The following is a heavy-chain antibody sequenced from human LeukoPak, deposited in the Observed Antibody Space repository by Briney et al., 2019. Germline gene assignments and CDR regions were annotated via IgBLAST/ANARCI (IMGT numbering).Heavy chain of an antibody. V-gene: IGHV3-11*01. J-gene: IGHJ4*02. Sequence: GGSLRLSCAASGFTFSDYYMSWIRQAPGKGLEWVSYISSSGSTIYYADSAKGRFTISRDNAKNSLYLQMNSLRAEDTAVYYCAREMWRGFVDYWGQGTLVTVSS. CDR3: AREMWRGFVDY. CDR2: ISSSGSTI. CDR1: GFTFSDYY. D-gene: IGHD3-3*01.